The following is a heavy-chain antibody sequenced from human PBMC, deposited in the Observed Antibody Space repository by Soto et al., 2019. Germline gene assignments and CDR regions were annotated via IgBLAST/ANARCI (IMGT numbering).Heavy chain of an antibody. J-gene: IGHJ6*02. CDR2: IYSGGST. V-gene: IGHV3-53*02. CDR3: ARDPPATRHGMDV. Sequence: EVQLVETGGGLIQPGGSLRLSCAASGFTVSSNYMSWVRQAPGKGLEWVSVIYSGGSTYYADSVRGRFTISRDNSKNTLYLQMKSLRAEDTAVYYCARDPPATRHGMDVWGQGTTVTASS. CDR1: GFTVSSNY.